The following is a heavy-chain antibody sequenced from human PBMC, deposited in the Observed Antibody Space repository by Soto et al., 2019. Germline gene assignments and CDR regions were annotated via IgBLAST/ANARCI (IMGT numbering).Heavy chain of an antibody. Sequence: SETLSPTCTVSGSSISSGDYYWSWIRQPPGKGLEWIGYIYYSGSTYYNPSLKSRVTISVDTSKNQFSLKLSSVTAADTAVYYCARVSVYYYDSSSDYWGQGTLVTVSS. CDR2: IYYSGST. CDR3: ARVSVYYYDSSSDY. V-gene: IGHV4-30-4*01. J-gene: IGHJ4*02. D-gene: IGHD3-22*01. CDR1: GSSISSGDYY.